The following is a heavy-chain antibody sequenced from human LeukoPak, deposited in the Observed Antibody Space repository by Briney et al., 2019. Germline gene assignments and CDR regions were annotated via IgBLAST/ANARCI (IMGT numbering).Heavy chain of an antibody. V-gene: IGHV3-23*01. CDR1: GFTFSSYA. CDR3: AKPLPKIKAVGATGWFDP. D-gene: IGHD1-26*01. CDR2: ISGSGGST. Sequence: PGGSLRLSCAASGFTFSSYAMSWVRQAPGKGLEWVSAISGSGGSTYYADSVKGRFTISRDNSKNTLYLQMNSLRAEDTAVYYCAKPLPKIKAVGATGWFDPWGQGTLVTVSS. J-gene: IGHJ5*02.